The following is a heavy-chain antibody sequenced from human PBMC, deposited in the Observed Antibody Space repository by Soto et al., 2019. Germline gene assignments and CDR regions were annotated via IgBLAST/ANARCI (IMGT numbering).Heavy chain of an antibody. CDR3: ARDSGCCSGGSCYGRNYYYGMDV. CDR1: GCTFTCYY. D-gene: IGHD2-15*01. J-gene: IGHJ6*02. Sequence: ASVKVSCKASGCTFTCYYMHWVPKAPVQGLEWMGINNPSGGSTSYAQKFQGRVTMTRDTSTSTVYMELSSLRSEDTAVYYCARDSGCCSGGSCYGRNYYYGMDVWG. CDR2: NNPSGGST. V-gene: IGHV1-46*01.